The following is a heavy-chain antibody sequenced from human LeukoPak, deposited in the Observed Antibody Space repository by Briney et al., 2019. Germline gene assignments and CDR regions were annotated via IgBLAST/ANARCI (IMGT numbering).Heavy chain of an antibody. CDR1: GGSFSGYY. J-gene: IGHJ6*03. V-gene: IGHV4-34*01. D-gene: IGHD2-2*01. CDR2: INHSGST. CDR3: ARLKRVYCSSTGCYARDGYYYYYYMDV. Sequence: PSETLSLTCAVYGGSFSGYYWSWIRQPPGKGLEWIGEINHSGSTNYNPSLKSRVTISVDTSKNQFSLKLSSVTAADTAVYYCARLKRVYCSSTGCYARDGYYYYYYMDVWGKGTTVTISS.